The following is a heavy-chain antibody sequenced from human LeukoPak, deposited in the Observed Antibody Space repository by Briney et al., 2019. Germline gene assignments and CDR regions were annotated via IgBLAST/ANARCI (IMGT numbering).Heavy chain of an antibody. CDR1: GYTFTSYG. J-gene: IGHJ4*02. Sequence: ASVKVSCKASGYTFTSYGISWVRQATGQGLEWMGWMNPNSGNTGYAQKFQGRVTMTRNTSTSTAYMELSSLRSEDTAVYYCTSGYDSSGYGYYWGQGTLVTVSS. CDR3: TSGYDSSGYGYY. V-gene: IGHV1-8*02. CDR2: MNPNSGNT. D-gene: IGHD3-22*01.